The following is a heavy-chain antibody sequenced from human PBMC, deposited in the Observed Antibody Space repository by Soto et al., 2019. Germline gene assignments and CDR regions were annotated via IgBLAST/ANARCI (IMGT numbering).Heavy chain of an antibody. J-gene: IGHJ3*02. V-gene: IGHV3-74*01. CDR2: INSDGSST. Sequence: GGSLSLSCSAAGFTVSIYWMHWVRQAPGKGLVWVSRINSDGSSTSYADSVKGRFTISRDNAKNTLYLQMNSLRAEDTAVYYCARASVTTLYYDSSGYYFGAFDIWGQGTMVTVSS. CDR1: GFTVSIYW. CDR3: ARASVTTLYYDSSGYYFGAFDI. D-gene: IGHD3-22*01.